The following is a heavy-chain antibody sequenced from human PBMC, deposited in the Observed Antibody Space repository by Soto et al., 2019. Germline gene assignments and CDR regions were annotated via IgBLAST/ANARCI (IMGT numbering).Heavy chain of an antibody. V-gene: IGHV4-31*03. CDR1: GGSITSDDYY. Sequence: QVQLQESGPGLVKPSQTLSLTCTVSGGSITSDDYYWSWIRQRPGKGLEWIGYIFHSGSAYYSPSLKSRVTMSVDKSKSQFSLKLTSVTAADTAVYYCARDLTTAHYFDSWGQGTLVTVSS. J-gene: IGHJ4*02. CDR2: IFHSGSA. CDR3: ARDLTTAHYFDS. D-gene: IGHD4-17*01.